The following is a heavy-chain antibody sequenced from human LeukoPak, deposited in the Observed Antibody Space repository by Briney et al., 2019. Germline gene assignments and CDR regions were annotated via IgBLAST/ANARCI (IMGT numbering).Heavy chain of an antibody. CDR1: GGTFSSYA. Sequence: SVKVSCKASGGTFSSYAISWVRQAPGQGLEWMGGIIPIFGTANYAQKFQGRVTITTDESTSTAYMELSSLRSEDTAVYYCARGLRFHNWFDPWGQGTLVTVSS. CDR3: ARGLRFHNWFDP. D-gene: IGHD5-12*01. CDR2: IIPIFGTA. J-gene: IGHJ5*02. V-gene: IGHV1-69*05.